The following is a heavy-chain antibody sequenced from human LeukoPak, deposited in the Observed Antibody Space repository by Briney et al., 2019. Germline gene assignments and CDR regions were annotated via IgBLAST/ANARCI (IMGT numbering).Heavy chain of an antibody. Sequence: GGSLRLSRAASGFTFDDYAMHWVRQAPGKGLEWVSLISGDGGSTYYADSVKGRFTISRDNSKNSLYLQMNSLRTEDTALYYCAKDILGGGYSGDAFDYWGQGTLVTVSS. D-gene: IGHD5-12*01. V-gene: IGHV3-43*02. CDR2: ISGDGGST. CDR3: AKDILGGGYSGDAFDY. CDR1: GFTFDDYA. J-gene: IGHJ4*02.